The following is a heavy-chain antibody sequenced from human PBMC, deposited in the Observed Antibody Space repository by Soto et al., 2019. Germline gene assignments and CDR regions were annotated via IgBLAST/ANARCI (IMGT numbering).Heavy chain of an antibody. V-gene: IGHV4-39*01. CDR1: DDSINSDKYY. D-gene: IGHD3-9*01. Sequence: SETLSLTCSVSDDSINSDKYYWGWIRQPPGKGLEWIGSIYYRGNAYYNPSLQIRVTISLDKSRSQFSLKLNSVTATDSAVYFCARLEGLGTISYHFDFWGPGALVTVSS. J-gene: IGHJ4*02. CDR3: ARLEGLGTISYHFDF. CDR2: IYYRGNA.